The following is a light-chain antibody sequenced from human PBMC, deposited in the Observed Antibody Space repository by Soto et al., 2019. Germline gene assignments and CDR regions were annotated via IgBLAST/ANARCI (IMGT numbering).Light chain of an antibody. CDR3: QQYYDVPQN. CDR1: QSILYSPNNKNY. J-gene: IGKJ1*01. CDR2: WAS. V-gene: IGKV4-1*01. Sequence: DIVMTQSPDSLAVSLGERATINCKSSQSILYSPNNKNYLAWYQQKPGQPPKLLIYWASTRESGVPDRFSGSGSETDFTLTISSLQAEDVAVYYCQQYYDVPQNFGQGIKVEIK.